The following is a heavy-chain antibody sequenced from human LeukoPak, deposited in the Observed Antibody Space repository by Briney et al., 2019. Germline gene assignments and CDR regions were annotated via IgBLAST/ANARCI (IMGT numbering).Heavy chain of an antibody. V-gene: IGHV3-23*01. CDR1: GFTFSTYG. J-gene: IGHJ3*01. CDR2: ISPSGDIT. Sequence: PGGALRLSCAASGFTFSTYGMNWVRQAPGKGLEWVSGISPSGDITYYADSVMGRFSISRDNPKSTVSLQMSSLRAEDTALYYCVRDLHWGGFDAWGQGTMATVSS. D-gene: IGHD7-27*01. CDR3: VRDLHWGGFDA.